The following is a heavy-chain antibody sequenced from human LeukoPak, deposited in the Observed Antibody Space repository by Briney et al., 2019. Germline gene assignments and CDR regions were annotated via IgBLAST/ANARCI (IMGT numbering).Heavy chain of an antibody. CDR2: INHSGST. J-gene: IGHJ4*02. V-gene: IGHV4-34*01. Sequence: NPSETLSLTCAVYGGSFSGYYWSWIRQPPGKGLEWIGEINHSGSTNYNPSLKSRVTISVDTSKNQSSLKLSSVTAADTAVYYCARGMAGYNLWGQGTLVTVSS. CDR3: ARGMAGYNL. CDR1: GGSFSGYY. D-gene: IGHD5-24*01.